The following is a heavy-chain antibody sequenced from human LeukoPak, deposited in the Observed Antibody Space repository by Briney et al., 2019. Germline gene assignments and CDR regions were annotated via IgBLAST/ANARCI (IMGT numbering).Heavy chain of an antibody. CDR2: VSYDESDK. CDR3: ARMGIAAVGACYFDY. V-gene: IGHV3-30*03. CDR1: GFTFSSYG. J-gene: IGHJ4*02. Sequence: GGSLRLSCAASGFTFSSYGMHWVRQAPGKGLEWVAVVSYDESDKYHADSVKGRFTISRVNSKNTLYLQMNSLRAEDTAVYYCARMGIAAVGACYFDYWGQGTLVAVSS. D-gene: IGHD6-13*01.